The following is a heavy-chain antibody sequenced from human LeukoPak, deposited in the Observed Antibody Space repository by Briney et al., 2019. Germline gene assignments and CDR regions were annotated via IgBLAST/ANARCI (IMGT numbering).Heavy chain of an antibody. CDR1: GFTFDDYG. V-gene: IGHV3-48*03. CDR2: ISSSGSTI. CDR3: ARGKTPLYYYGLDV. J-gene: IGHJ6*02. Sequence: GGSLRLSCAASGFTFDDYGMNWVRQAPGKGLEWVSYISSSGSTIYYADSVKGRFTISRDNAKNSLYLQMNSLRAEDTAIYYCARGKTPLYYYGLDVWGQGTTVTVSS.